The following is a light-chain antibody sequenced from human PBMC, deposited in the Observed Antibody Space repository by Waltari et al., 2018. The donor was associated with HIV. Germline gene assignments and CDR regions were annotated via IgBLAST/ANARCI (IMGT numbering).Light chain of an antibody. V-gene: IGKV2D-29*01. J-gene: IGKJ1*01. CDR2: EVS. CDR3: MQSIQLPRT. Sequence: DVVMTQNPASLSVTPGQPSSISCRSSQSLVHSDGKTYFYWFLQKSGQPPQPLIYEVSNRFSGVPDRFSGSGSGTDFTLKISRVEAEDVGVYYCMQSIQLPRTFGQGTKVEIK. CDR1: QSLVHSDGKTY.